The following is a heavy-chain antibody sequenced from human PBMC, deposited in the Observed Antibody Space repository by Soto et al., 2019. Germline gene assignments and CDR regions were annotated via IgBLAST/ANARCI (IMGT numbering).Heavy chain of an antibody. D-gene: IGHD6-19*01. V-gene: IGHV3-66*01. CDR2: IYSGGST. Sequence: GGSLRLSCAASGFTVSSNYMSWVRQAPGKGLEWVSVIYSGGSTYYADSVKGRFTISRDNSKNTLYLQMNSLRAEDTAVYYCARVGGSGWYGGTLPTYYIDYWGQGTLVTVSS. CDR1: GFTVSSNY. J-gene: IGHJ4*02. CDR3: ARVGGSGWYGGTLPTYYIDY.